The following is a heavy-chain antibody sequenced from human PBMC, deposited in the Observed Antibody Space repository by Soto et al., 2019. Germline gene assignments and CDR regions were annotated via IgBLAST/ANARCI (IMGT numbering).Heavy chain of an antibody. J-gene: IGHJ6*02. Sequence: SVKVSCKASGYTFTYRYLHWVRQAPGQALEWMGWITPFNGNTNYAQKFQDRVTITRDRSMSTAYMELSSLRSEDTAMYYCATSRLRSDYYYYYGMDVCGQGTTVTVSS. D-gene: IGHD4-17*01. CDR2: ITPFNGNT. CDR1: GYTFTYRY. V-gene: IGHV1-45*02. CDR3: ATSRLRSDYYYYYGMDV.